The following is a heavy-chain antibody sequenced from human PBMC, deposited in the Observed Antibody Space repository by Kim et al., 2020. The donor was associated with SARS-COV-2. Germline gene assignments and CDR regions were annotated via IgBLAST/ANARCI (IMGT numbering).Heavy chain of an antibody. D-gene: IGHD3-22*01. CDR1: GFTFTSSV. V-gene: IGHV1-58*01. J-gene: IGHJ4*02. CDR2: IVVGSGET. CDR3: AAKGYYYYFDY. Sequence: SVKVSCKASGFTFTSSVVQWVRQARGQRLETIGWIVVGSGETNFAQKFQDRVTITRDISTSTVYMEFAGLRSEDTAVYYCAAKGYYYYFDYWGQGTLVT.